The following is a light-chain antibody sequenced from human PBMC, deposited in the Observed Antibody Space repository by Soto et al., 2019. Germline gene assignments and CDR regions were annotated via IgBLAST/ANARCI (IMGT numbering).Light chain of an antibody. CDR1: SRDVGGYNY. CDR3: FSHRRGDSHV. CDR2: GVT. J-gene: IGLJ1*01. V-gene: IGLV2-14*01. Sequence: QSVLTQPASVSGSPGQSITISCTGTSRDVGGYNYVSWYQQYPGKAPKLMIYGVTNRPSGVSNRFSGSKTGNTASLTISGLQAEDDAYYYCFSHRRGDSHVFGTGTKVTVL.